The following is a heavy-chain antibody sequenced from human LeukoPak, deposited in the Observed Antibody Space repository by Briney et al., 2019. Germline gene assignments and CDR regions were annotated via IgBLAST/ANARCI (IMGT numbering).Heavy chain of an antibody. J-gene: IGHJ3*02. D-gene: IGHD2-8*01. CDR1: GGTFSSYA. CDR2: IIAIFGTA. CDR3: AIRSVLMVYAPDAFDI. V-gene: IGHV1-69*05. Sequence: ASVKVSCEASGGTFSSYAISWVRQAPGQGLEWMGGIIAIFGTANYAQKFQGRVTITTDESTSTAYMELSSLRSEDTAVYYCAIRSVLMVYAPDAFDISGQGTMVTVST.